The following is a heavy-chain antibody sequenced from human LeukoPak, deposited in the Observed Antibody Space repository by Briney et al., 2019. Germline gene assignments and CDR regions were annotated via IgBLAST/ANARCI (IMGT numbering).Heavy chain of an antibody. CDR3: ARDKRPLSTGTTGRWFDP. D-gene: IGHD1-7*01. V-gene: IGHV4-4*07. CDR2: IYTSGST. J-gene: IGHJ5*02. CDR1: GGSISSYY. Sequence: SETLSLTCAVSGGSISSYYWSWIRQPAGKGLEWIGRIYTSGSTNYNPSLKSRVTMSVDTSKNQFSLKLSSVTAADTAVYYCARDKRPLSTGTTGRWFDPWGQGTLVTVSS.